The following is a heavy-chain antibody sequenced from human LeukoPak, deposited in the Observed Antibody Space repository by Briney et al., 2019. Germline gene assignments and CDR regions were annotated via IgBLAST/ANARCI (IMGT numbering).Heavy chain of an antibody. CDR2: IKQDGSET. Sequence: HPGGSLRLSCAASGFTFSRYWMSWVRQAPRKGLEWVANIKQDGSETYYLDSMKGRFTISRDNAKNSLYLQMNSLRAEDTAVYYCARDKGDYDTSGSLFIFGGQGTLVTVSS. V-gene: IGHV3-7*03. CDR1: GFTFSRYW. CDR3: ARDKGDYDTSGSLFIF. D-gene: IGHD3-22*01. J-gene: IGHJ4*02.